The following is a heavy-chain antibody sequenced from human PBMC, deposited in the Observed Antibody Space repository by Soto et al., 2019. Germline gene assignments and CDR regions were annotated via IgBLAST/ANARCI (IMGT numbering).Heavy chain of an antibody. V-gene: IGHV3-30-3*01. D-gene: IGHD2-2*01. CDR1: GFTFSSYA. J-gene: IGHJ6*02. CDR3: ARVDCSSTSCPYYYYYYGMDV. Sequence: PGGSLRLSCAASGFTFSSYAMHWVRQAPGKGLEWVAVISYDGSNKYYADSVKGRFTISRDNSKNTLYLQMNSLRAEDTAVYYCARVDCSSTSCPYYYYYYGMDVWGQGTTVTVSS. CDR2: ISYDGSNK.